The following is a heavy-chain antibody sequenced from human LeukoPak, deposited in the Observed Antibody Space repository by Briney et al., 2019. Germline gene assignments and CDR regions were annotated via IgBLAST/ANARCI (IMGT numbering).Heavy chain of an antibody. J-gene: IGHJ4*02. Sequence: GGSLRLSCAASGFTFSSYWMSWVRQAPGKGLEWVANIKQDGSEKYYVDSVKGRFTISRDNAKNSLYLQMNSLRAEDTAVYYCASSLVEXAXMPPXXWGQGXXV. D-gene: IGHD5-24*01. CDR2: IKQDGSEK. CDR3: ASSLVEXAXMPPXX. V-gene: IGHV3-7*01. CDR1: GFTFSSYW.